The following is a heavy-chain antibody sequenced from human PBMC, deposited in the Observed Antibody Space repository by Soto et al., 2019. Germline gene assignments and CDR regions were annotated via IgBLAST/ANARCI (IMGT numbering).Heavy chain of an antibody. CDR3: ARQIVVVTDRFDP. CDR1: GGSFSGYY. J-gene: IGHJ5*02. V-gene: IGHV4-34*01. Sequence: ETLSLPRAVYGGSFSGYYWSWIRQPPGKGLEWIGEINHSGSTNYNPSLKSRVTISVDTSKNQFSLKLSSVTAADTAVYYCARQIVVVTDRFDPWGQGTLVTVSS. D-gene: IGHD3-22*01. CDR2: INHSGST.